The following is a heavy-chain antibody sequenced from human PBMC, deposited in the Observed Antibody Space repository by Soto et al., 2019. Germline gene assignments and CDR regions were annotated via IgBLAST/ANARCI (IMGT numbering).Heavy chain of an antibody. CDR1: GYTFTSYG. CDR3: ARSPSHEYYYGSGKYTRHMDV. CDR2: ISAYNGNT. Sequence: ASVKVSCKASGYTFTSYGISWVRQAPGQGLEWIGWISAYNGNTNYAQKLQGRVTMTTDTSTGTAYMELRSLRSDDTAVYYCARSPSHEYYYGSGKYTRHMDVWGKGTTVTVSS. V-gene: IGHV1-18*01. J-gene: IGHJ6*03. D-gene: IGHD3-10*01.